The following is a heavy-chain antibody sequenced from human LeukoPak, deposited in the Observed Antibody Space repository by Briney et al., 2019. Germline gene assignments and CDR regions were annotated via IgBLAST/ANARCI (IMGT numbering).Heavy chain of an antibody. D-gene: IGHD3-22*01. CDR2: INPNSGGT. CDR3: ARDYLRGYYDSSGYFVT. Sequence: GASVKVSCKASGYTSTGYYMHWVRQAPGQGLEWMGRINPNSGGTNYAQKFQGRVTMTRDTSISTAYMELSRLRSDDTAVYYCARDYLRGYYDSSGYFVTWGQGTLVTVSS. V-gene: IGHV1-2*06. J-gene: IGHJ4*02. CDR1: GYTSTGYY.